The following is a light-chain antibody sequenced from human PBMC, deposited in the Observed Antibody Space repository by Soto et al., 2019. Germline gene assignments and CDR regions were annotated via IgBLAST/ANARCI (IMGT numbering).Light chain of an antibody. CDR3: QQYGRPPRAT. CDR1: QSVNSRY. V-gene: IGKV3-20*01. Sequence: EIVLTQSPGTLSLSPGERATLSCRASQSVNSRYIAWYQVEPGQAPRLLIYEASSRATGIPDRFSGGGSGTDFTLSISKVEPEDFAVYYCQQYGRPPRATFGQGTRLEIK. CDR2: EAS. J-gene: IGKJ5*01.